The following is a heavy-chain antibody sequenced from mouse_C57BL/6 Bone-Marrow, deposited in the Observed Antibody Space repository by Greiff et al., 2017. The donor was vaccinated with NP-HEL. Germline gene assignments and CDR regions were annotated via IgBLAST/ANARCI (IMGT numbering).Heavy chain of an antibody. CDR2: IYPSDSET. Sequence: QVQLQQPGAELVRPGSSVKLSCKASGYTFTSYWMDWVKQRPGQGLEWIGNIYPSDSETHYNQKFKDKATLTVDKSSSTAYMQLSSLTSEDSAVYYCARSGYGNEKGYFDYWGQGTTLTVSS. V-gene: IGHV1-61*01. D-gene: IGHD2-1*01. CDR1: GYTFTSYW. CDR3: ARSGYGNEKGYFDY. J-gene: IGHJ2*01.